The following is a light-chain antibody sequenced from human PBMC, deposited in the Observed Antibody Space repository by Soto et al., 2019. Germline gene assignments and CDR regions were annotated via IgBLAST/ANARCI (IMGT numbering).Light chain of an antibody. CDR3: QQYCSSSIT. V-gene: IGKV3-20*01. CDR2: GAS. J-gene: IGKJ5*01. CDR1: QSVSSSY. Sequence: EIVLTQSPGTLSLSPGERATLSCRASQSVSSSYLAWYKQKPGQAPRLLIYGASSRATGIPDRFSGSGSGTDFTLTISRLEPEDVAVYYCQQYCSSSITFGQGTRLEIK.